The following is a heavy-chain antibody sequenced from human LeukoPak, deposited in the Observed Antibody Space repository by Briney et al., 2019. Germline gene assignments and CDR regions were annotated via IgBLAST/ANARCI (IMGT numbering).Heavy chain of an antibody. CDR3: ATEKRSTTAYDY. Sequence: GGSLRLSCAASGFSFSTYVMSWVRQAPGKGLAWVSDISGSGGNTHYADSVKGRSTISRDNSKNTLYLQMNSLRAEDTALYYCATEKRSTTAYDYWGQGTLVTVSS. CDR1: GFSFSTYV. D-gene: IGHD4-17*01. CDR2: ISGSGGNT. V-gene: IGHV3-23*01. J-gene: IGHJ4*02.